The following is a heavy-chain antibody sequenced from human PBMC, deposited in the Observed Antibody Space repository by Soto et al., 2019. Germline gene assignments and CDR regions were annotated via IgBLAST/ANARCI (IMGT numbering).Heavy chain of an antibody. CDR2: TYYRSKWYN. CDR1: GDSVSSNSAA. V-gene: IGHV6-1*01. J-gene: IGHJ5*02. Sequence: TLSLTCAISGDSVSSNSAAWNWIRQSPSRGLEWLGRTYYRSKWYNDYAVSVKSRITINPDTSKNQFSLQLNSVTPEDTAVYYCARSIAARRVYWFDPWGQGTLVTVSS. CDR3: ARSIAARRVYWFDP. D-gene: IGHD6-6*01.